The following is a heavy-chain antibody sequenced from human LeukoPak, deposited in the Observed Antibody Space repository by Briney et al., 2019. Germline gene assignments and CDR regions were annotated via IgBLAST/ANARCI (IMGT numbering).Heavy chain of an antibody. CDR3: VRDSGFLSSGTYQAPFDY. Sequence: PGGSLRLSCAASGFTFSTYAMHWVRQAPGKGLEWVAIISYDGINEYYADSVKGRFTISRDNSKKTLYLQMNSLRAEDTAVYYCVRDSGFLSSGTYQAPFDYWGQGTLVTVPS. CDR2: ISYDGINE. D-gene: IGHD1-26*01. J-gene: IGHJ4*02. V-gene: IGHV3-30-3*01. CDR1: GFTFSTYA.